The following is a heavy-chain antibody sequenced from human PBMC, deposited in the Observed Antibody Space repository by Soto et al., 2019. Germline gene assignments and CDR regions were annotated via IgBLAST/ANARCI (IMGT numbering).Heavy chain of an antibody. J-gene: IGHJ3*02. V-gene: IGHV4-59*01. CDR3: ASTESESDAFDI. Sequence: SETLSLTCTVSGGSISSYYWSWIRQPPGKGLEWIGYIYYSGSTNYNPSLKSRVTISVDTSKNQYSLKLSSVTAADTAVYYCASTESESDAFDIWGQGTMVTVSS. CDR2: IYYSGST. CDR1: GGSISSYY.